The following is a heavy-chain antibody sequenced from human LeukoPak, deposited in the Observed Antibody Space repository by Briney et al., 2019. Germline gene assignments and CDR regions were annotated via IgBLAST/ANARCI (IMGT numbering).Heavy chain of an antibody. Sequence: PGGSLRLSCAASGFTFSSYGMHWVRQAPGKGLEWVAFIRYDGSNKYYADSVKGRFTISRDNSKNTLYLQMNSLRAEDTAVYYCVRDLVSGPHYFDYWGQGTLVTVSS. CDR1: GFTFSSYG. J-gene: IGHJ4*02. D-gene: IGHD3-10*01. CDR3: VRDLVSGPHYFDY. V-gene: IGHV3-30*02. CDR2: IRYDGSNK.